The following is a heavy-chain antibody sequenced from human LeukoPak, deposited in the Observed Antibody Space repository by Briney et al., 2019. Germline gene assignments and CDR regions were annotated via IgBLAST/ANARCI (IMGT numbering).Heavy chain of an antibody. J-gene: IGHJ4*02. CDR2: IYTSGST. CDR3: ASRLVRGGYFDY. Sequence: SETLSLTCTVSGGSISSYYWSWIRQPAGKGLEWIGRIYTSGSTNYNPSLKSRVTMSVDTSKNQFSLKLSSVTAADTAVYYCASRLVRGGYFDYWGQGTLVTVSS. CDR1: GGSISSYY. V-gene: IGHV4-4*07. D-gene: IGHD3-10*01.